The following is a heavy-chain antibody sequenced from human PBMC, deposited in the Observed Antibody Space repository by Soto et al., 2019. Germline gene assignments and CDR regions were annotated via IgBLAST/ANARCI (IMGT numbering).Heavy chain of an antibody. V-gene: IGHV3-30-3*01. CDR1: GFTFSSYA. J-gene: IGHJ2*01. CDR3: ARPLWRHDYNWGYFDL. Sequence: QVQLVESGGGVVQPGRSLGLSCAASGFTFSSYAMHWVRQAPGKGLEWVAVISYDGSNKYYADSVKGRFTISRDNSKNTLYLQMNSLRAEDTAVYYCARPLWRHDYNWGYFDLWGRGTLVTVSS. CDR2: ISYDGSNK. D-gene: IGHD4-4*01.